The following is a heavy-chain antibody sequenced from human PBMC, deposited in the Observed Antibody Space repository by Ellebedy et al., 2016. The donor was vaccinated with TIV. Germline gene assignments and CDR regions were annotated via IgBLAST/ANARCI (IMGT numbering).Heavy chain of an antibody. Sequence: MPSETLSLTCSVSGGSIGSYYWSWIRQPPGKGLEWIGYVYYSGSTNYNPSLKSRASLSVDTSENQFSLKLSSVTAADTAVYFCARVGTPNSGDERHDASDIWGQGTMVTVSS. CDR2: VYYSGST. V-gene: IGHV4-59*01. D-gene: IGHD5-12*01. CDR1: GGSIGSYY. CDR3: ARVGTPNSGDERHDASDI. J-gene: IGHJ3*02.